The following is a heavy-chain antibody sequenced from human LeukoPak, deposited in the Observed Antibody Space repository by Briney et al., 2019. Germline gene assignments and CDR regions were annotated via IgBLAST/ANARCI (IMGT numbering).Heavy chain of an antibody. D-gene: IGHD3-22*01. Sequence: GGSLRLSCAAPTFTFSSYNMNWVRQAPGKGLEWVSSISSSGTYIYYRDSVKGRFTISRDNSKNTLYLQMNSLRAEDTAVYYCAKDRLYYYDSSGYPFDFDYWGQGTLVTVSS. CDR3: AKDRLYYYDSSGYPFDFDY. CDR2: ISSSGTYI. V-gene: IGHV3-21*01. J-gene: IGHJ4*02. CDR1: TFTFSSYN.